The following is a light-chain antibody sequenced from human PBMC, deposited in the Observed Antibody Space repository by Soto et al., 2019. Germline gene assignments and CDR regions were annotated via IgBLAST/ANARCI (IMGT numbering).Light chain of an antibody. CDR3: AAWDDSRSGVV. J-gene: IGLJ2*01. CDR2: SNN. Sequence: QAVVTQPPSASGTPGQRVTISCSGSSSNIGSNYVYWYQQLPGTDPKLLIYSNNHRPSWVPARFSGSKSGTSASLAISGLRSEDEADYYCAAWDDSRSGVVFGGGTKLTVL. CDR1: SSNIGSNY. V-gene: IGLV1-47*02.